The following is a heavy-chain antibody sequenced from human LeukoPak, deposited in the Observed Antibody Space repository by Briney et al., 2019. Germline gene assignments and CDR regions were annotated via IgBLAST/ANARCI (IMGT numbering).Heavy chain of an antibody. CDR3: ARAGGSGSYSYFDY. CDR1: GGSISSYY. D-gene: IGHD3-10*01. CDR2: IYYSGST. V-gene: IGHV4-59*01. J-gene: IGHJ4*02. Sequence: SETLSLTCTVSGGSISSYYWSWIRQPPGKGLEWIGYIYYSGSTNYNPSLKSRVTISVDTSKNQFSLKLSSVTAADTAVYYRARAGGSGSYSYFDYWGQGTLVTVSS.